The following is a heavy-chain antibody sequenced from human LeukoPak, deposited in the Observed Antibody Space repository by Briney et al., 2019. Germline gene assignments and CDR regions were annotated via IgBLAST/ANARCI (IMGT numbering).Heavy chain of an antibody. V-gene: IGHV3-30*02. J-gene: IGHJ4*02. CDR2: IRYDGSNK. CDR1: GFTFSSYG. D-gene: IGHD3-22*01. CDR3: AKGTYYYDSSGPYGNNELDY. Sequence: PGGSLRLSCAASGFTFSSYGMHRVRQAPGKGLEWVAFIRYDGSNKYYADSVKGRFTISRDNSKNTLYLQMNSLRAEDTAVYYCAKGTYYYDSSGPYGNNELDYWGQGTLVTVSS.